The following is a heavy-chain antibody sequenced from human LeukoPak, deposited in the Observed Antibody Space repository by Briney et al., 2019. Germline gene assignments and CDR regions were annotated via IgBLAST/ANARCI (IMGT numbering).Heavy chain of an antibody. CDR1: GYTFTGYY. CDR3: ARDVVPAAICCVDRNWFDP. V-gene: IGHV1-2*02. CDR2: INPNSGGT. D-gene: IGHD2-2*01. Sequence: ASVKVSCKASGYTFTGYYMHWVRQAPGQGLEWMGWINPNSGGTNYAQKFQGRVTMTRDTSISTAYMELSRLGSDDTAVYYCARDVVPAAICCVDRNWFDPWGQGTLVTVSS. J-gene: IGHJ5*02.